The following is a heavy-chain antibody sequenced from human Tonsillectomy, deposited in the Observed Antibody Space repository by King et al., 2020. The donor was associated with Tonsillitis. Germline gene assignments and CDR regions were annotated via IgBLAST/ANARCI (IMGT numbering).Heavy chain of an antibody. Sequence: VQLVESGGGLVQPGGSLRLSCAASGFTFRSYAMSGVRQAPGKGREWVSAISGSGGPTYYADSVKGRFTSARDNSKNTRYLQMNSLRAEDTAVYYWAKREGAFDIWGQGTMVTVSS. CDR3: AKREGAFDI. V-gene: IGHV3-23*04. CDR2: ISGSGGPT. CDR1: GFTFRSYA. J-gene: IGHJ3*02.